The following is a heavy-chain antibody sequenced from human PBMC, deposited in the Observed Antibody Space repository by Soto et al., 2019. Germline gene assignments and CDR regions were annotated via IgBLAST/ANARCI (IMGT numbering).Heavy chain of an antibody. Sequence: GGSLRLSCAASGFTFSSCWMNWVRQAPGPGLEWVANIKQDGSEKYYVDSVKRRFTISRDNAKNSLYLRMNSLRAEDTAVYYCARDSWSLEDSSGYYNGQVDNWGQGTLVTVSS. J-gene: IGHJ4*02. D-gene: IGHD3-22*01. CDR2: IKQDGSEK. V-gene: IGHV3-7*01. CDR1: GFTFSSCW. CDR3: ARDSWSLEDSSGYYNGQVDN.